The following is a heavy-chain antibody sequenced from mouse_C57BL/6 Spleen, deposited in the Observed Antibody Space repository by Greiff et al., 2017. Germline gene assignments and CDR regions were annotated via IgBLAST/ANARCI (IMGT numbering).Heavy chain of an antibody. Sequence: EVQRVESGGGLVKPGGSLKLSCAASGFTFSDYGMHWVRQAPEKGLEWVAYISSGSSTIYYADTVKGRFTISRDNAKNTLFLQMTSLRSEDTAMYYCARWALRSYGGKGTTLTVSS. CDR1: GFTFSDYG. CDR3: ARWALRSY. J-gene: IGHJ2*01. V-gene: IGHV5-17*01. CDR2: ISSGSSTI. D-gene: IGHD1-1*01.